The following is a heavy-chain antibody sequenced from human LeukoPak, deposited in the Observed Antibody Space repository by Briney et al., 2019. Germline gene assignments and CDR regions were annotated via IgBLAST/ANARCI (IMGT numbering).Heavy chain of an antibody. Sequence: GASVKVSCKASGYTFTGYYMHWVRQAPGQGLEWMGRINPNSGGTNYAQKFRGRVTMTRDTSISTAYMELSRLRSDDTAVYYCARYGEYCSGGSCYYYFDYWGQGTLVTVSS. CDR2: INPNSGGT. CDR3: ARYGEYCSGGSCYYYFDY. V-gene: IGHV1-2*06. D-gene: IGHD2-15*01. J-gene: IGHJ4*02. CDR1: GYTFTGYY.